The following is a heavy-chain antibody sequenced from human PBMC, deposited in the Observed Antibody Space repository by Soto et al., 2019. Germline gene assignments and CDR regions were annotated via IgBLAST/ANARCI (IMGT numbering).Heavy chain of an antibody. D-gene: IGHD6-19*01. Sequence: PSETLSLTCTVSGDSISDYYWSWIRQPAGKGLEWIGRFYYSGNTKSNPSLKSRVTMSADTSKNQFSLSLRSVTAADSAIYYCARMYNSGFYRPEGDYFFYDMDVWGQGTTVTVSS. J-gene: IGHJ6*02. CDR1: GDSISDYY. CDR3: ARMYNSGFYRPEGDYFFYDMDV. CDR2: FYYSGNT. V-gene: IGHV4-4*07.